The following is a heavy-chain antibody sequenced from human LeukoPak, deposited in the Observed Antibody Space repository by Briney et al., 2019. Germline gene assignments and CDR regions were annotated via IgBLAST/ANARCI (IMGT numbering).Heavy chain of an antibody. J-gene: IGHJ4*02. CDR3: ARHLIQGGEE. D-gene: IGHD5-18*01. V-gene: IGHV1-2*02. CDR2: INPNSGGT. CDR1: GYTFTGYY. Sequence: ASVKVSCKTSGYTFTGYYIHWVRQAPGQGLEWMGWINPNSGGTDYTQKFQGRVTMTRDTSISTAYMELSRLESDDTAVYYCARHLIQGGEEWGQGTLVTASS.